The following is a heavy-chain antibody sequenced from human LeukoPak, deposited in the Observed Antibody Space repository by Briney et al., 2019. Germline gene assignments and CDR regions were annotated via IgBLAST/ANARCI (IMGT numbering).Heavy chain of an antibody. D-gene: IGHD2-2*01. CDR2: IYTSGST. V-gene: IGHV4-4*07. CDR1: GGSISSYY. J-gene: IGHJ5*02. CDR3: AREPVVPAVGFDP. Sequence: PSETLSLTCTVSGGSISSYYWSWIRQPPGKGLEWIGRIYTSGSTNYNPSLKSPVTMSVDTSKNQFSLKLSSVTAADTAVYYCAREPVVPAVGFDPWGQGTLVTVSS.